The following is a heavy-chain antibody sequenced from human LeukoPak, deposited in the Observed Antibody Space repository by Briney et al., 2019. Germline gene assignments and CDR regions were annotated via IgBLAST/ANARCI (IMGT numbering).Heavy chain of an antibody. J-gene: IGHJ6*03. D-gene: IGHD1-7*01. CDR1: GFTFSSYA. Sequence: GGSLRLSCAASGFTFSSYAMHWVRQAPGRGLEWVALISYDGSNKYYADSVKARFIISRDNSKNTLFLQMNSLRAEDTAVYYCAKRRGLELLYYYYMDVWGKGTTVTVSS. CDR2: ISYDGSNK. CDR3: AKRRGLELLYYYYMDV. V-gene: IGHV3-30*04.